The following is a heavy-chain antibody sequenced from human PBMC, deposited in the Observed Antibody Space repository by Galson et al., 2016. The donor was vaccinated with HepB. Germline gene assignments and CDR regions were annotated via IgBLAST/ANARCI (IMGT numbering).Heavy chain of an antibody. D-gene: IGHD2-2*01. Sequence: SLRLSCAMSGLTFSNYWMHWVRQAPGKGLVWVSRILRDERFYADSVKGRFTISTDNAKNTVYLQMNSLRAEDTAVYYCVGDSISWHWGQGTLVTVSS. V-gene: IGHV3-74*01. CDR3: VGDSISWH. J-gene: IGHJ4*02. CDR2: ILRDERF. CDR1: GLTFSNYW.